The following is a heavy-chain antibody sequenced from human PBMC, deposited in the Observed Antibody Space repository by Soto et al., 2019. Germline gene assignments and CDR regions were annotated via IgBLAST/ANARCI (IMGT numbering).Heavy chain of an antibody. Sequence: EVQLVESGGGLVQPGGSLRLSCAASGFTFSSYDMHWVRQATGKGLEWVSAIGTAGDTYYPGSVKGRFTISRENAKNSLYLQMNGLRAWDTAVYYCARSMLGYCSSTSCSFDAFDIWGQGTMVTVSS. V-gene: IGHV3-13*01. CDR3: ARSMLGYCSSTSCSFDAFDI. D-gene: IGHD2-2*01. CDR2: IGTAGDT. J-gene: IGHJ3*02. CDR1: GFTFSSYD.